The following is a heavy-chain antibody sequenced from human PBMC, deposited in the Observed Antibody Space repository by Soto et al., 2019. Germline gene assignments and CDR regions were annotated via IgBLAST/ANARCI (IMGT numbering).Heavy chain of an antibody. D-gene: IGHD4-17*01. J-gene: IGHJ3*02. Sequence: ASVKVSCKASGYTFTSYGISWVRQAPGQRLEWMGWISAYNVNTNYAQKLQGRVTMTTDTSTSTAYMELRSLRSDDTAVYYCARDRTDYGDSVNDAFDIWGQGTMVTVSS. V-gene: IGHV1-18*01. CDR1: GYTFTSYG. CDR3: ARDRTDYGDSVNDAFDI. CDR2: ISAYNVNT.